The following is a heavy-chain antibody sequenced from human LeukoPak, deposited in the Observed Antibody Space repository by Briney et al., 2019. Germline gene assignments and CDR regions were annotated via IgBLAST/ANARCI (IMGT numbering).Heavy chain of an antibody. CDR3: ARGWNDLYFDY. Sequence: ASVTVSCKASGGTFSSYAISWVRQAPGQGLEWMGRIIPILGIANYAQKFQGRVTITADKSTGTAYMELSSLRSEDTAVYYCARGWNDLYFDYWGQGTLVTVSS. CDR2: IIPILGIA. J-gene: IGHJ4*02. CDR1: GGTFSSYA. V-gene: IGHV1-69*04. D-gene: IGHD1-1*01.